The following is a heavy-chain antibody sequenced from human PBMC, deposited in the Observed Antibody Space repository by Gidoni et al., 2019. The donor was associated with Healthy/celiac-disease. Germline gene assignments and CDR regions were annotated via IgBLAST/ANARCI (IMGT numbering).Heavy chain of an antibody. CDR2: INPNSGGT. CDR3: ARSPSLQLSLGRGAYFDY. V-gene: IGHV1-2*02. J-gene: IGHJ4*02. D-gene: IGHD3-10*01. CDR1: GYTFTGYY. Sequence: QVQLVQSGAEVKKPGASVKVSCKASGYTFTGYYMHWVRQAPGQGLEWMGWINPNSGGTNYAQKFQGRVTMTRDTSISTAYMELSRLRSDDTAVYYCARSPSLQLSLGRGAYFDYWGQGTLVTVSS.